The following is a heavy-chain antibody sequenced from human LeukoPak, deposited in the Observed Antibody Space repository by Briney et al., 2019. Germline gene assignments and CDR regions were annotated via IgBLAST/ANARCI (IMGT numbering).Heavy chain of an antibody. CDR2: ISSSSSYI. D-gene: IGHD5-18*01. Sequence: GGSLRLSCAVSGFTFSSYSMNWVRQAPGKGLEWVSSISSSSSYIYYADSVKGRFTISRDNAKNSLYLQMNSLRAEDTAVYYCARDGRRGYSYGFFDYWGQGTLVTVSS. J-gene: IGHJ4*02. V-gene: IGHV3-21*01. CDR1: GFTFSSYS. CDR3: ARDGRRGYSYGFFDY.